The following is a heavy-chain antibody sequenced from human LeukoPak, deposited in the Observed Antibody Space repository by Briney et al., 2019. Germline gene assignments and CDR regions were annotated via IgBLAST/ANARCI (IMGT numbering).Heavy chain of an antibody. D-gene: IGHD3-10*01. CDR3: ARAYGSGGAWFDP. J-gene: IGHJ5*02. CDR1: GVTVSSKY. V-gene: IGHV3-53*01. Sequence: PGGSLRLSCAASGVTVSSKYMTWVRQAPGKGLEWVPVIYIDGSTYYADSVKGRFTISRDNPKNTLYLQMNSLRVEDTAVYYCARAYGSGGAWFDPWGQGTLVTVSS. CDR2: IYIDGST.